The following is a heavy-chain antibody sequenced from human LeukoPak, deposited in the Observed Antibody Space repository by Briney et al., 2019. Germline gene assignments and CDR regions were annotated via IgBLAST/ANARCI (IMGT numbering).Heavy chain of an antibody. J-gene: IGHJ4*02. CDR1: GFTFSSSA. Sequence: GGSLRLSCVASGFTFSSSAMHWVRQGPGKGLDTVAYIAHHGNNKYYADSVKCVFTVSRDNSKNTVFLQMDGMREEDAGVYYCAKVLGFGYYSSYFDLGGPGTVVTVSS. CDR3: AKVLGFGYYSSYFDL. D-gene: IGHD3-22*01. V-gene: IGHV3-30*02. CDR2: IAHHGNNK.